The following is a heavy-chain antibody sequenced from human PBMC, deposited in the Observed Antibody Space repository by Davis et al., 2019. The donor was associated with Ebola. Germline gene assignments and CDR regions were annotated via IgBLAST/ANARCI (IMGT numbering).Heavy chain of an antibody. CDR1: GYTFTSYG. J-gene: IGHJ6*02. CDR2: ISAYNGNT. V-gene: IGHV1-18*01. CDR3: ARDYQTAMNRYYYYGMDV. Sequence: ASVKVSCKASGYTFTSYGISWVRQAPGQGLEWMGWISAYNGNTNYAQKLQGRVTMTTDTSTSTAYMELRSLRSDDTAVYYCARDYQTAMNRYYYYGMDVWGQGTTVTVSS. D-gene: IGHD5-18*01.